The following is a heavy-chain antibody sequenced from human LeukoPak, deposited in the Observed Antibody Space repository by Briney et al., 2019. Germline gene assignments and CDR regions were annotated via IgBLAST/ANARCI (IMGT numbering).Heavy chain of an antibody. J-gene: IGHJ4*02. CDR3: ARDMGSSSWYPETSFDY. CDR1: GFTFSSYS. Sequence: TSGGSLRLSCAASGFTFSSYSMNWVRQAPGKGLEWVSSISSSSSYIYYADSVKGRFTISRDNAKNSLYLQMNSLRAEDTAVYYCARDMGSSSWYPETSFDYWGQGTLVTVSS. CDR2: ISSSSSYI. D-gene: IGHD6-13*01. V-gene: IGHV3-21*01.